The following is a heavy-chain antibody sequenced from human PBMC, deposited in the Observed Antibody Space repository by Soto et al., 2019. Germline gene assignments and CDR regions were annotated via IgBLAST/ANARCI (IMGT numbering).Heavy chain of an antibody. Sequence: GASVKVSCKASGYNFNTFDIYWVRQAPGQGLEWMGWISANNGTANYAQKLQGRVTMTTDTSTSTAYMELRSLRSDDTAVYYCARDKVTKGMDVWGQGTTVTVSS. D-gene: IGHD4-17*01. CDR1: GYNFNTFD. CDR3: ARDKVTKGMDV. J-gene: IGHJ6*02. V-gene: IGHV1-18*01. CDR2: ISANNGTA.